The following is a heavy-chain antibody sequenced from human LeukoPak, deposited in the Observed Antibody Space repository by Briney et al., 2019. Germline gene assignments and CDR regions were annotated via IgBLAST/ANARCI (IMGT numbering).Heavy chain of an antibody. J-gene: IGHJ4*02. V-gene: IGHV1-69*05. CDR2: IIPIFGTT. Sequence: AASVKVSCKPSGGTFSSHAISGGRQAPGQGLGWVGGIIPIFGTTNSAQKFQGRVTITTDESTSTGYMELRSLRSDETAVYYCARGDSGYDYGFDNWGQGTLVTVSS. D-gene: IGHD5-12*01. CDR1: GGTFSSHA. CDR3: ARGDSGYDYGFDN.